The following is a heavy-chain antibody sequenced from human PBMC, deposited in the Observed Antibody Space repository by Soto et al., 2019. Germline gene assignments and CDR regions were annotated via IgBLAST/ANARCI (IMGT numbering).Heavy chain of an antibody. CDR3: AKGSSPILPQVVPAPAGKYYFDY. V-gene: IGHV3-9*01. CDR1: GFTFDDYA. Sequence: GGSLRLSCAASGFTFDDYAMHWVRQAPGKGLEWVSGISWNSGSIGYADSLKGRFTISRDNAKNSLYLQMNSLRAEDTALYYCAKGSSPILPQVVPAPAGKYYFDYWGQGTLVTVSS. J-gene: IGHJ4*02. D-gene: IGHD2-2*01. CDR2: ISWNSGSI.